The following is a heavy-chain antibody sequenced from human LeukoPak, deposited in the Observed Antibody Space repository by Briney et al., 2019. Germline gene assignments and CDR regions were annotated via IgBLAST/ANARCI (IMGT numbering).Heavy chain of an antibody. J-gene: IGHJ4*02. CDR1: GFTFDDYG. V-gene: IGHV3-23*01. CDR2: VGPSGART. Sequence: GGSLRLSCAASGFTFDDYGMSWVRQAPGKGLEWVSGVGPSGARTYYADSVKGRFTVSRDNSKNMVFLQMNSLRAEDTAMYYCAKDDAYLQYADWGQGTLVTVSS. D-gene: IGHD5-24*01. CDR3: AKDDAYLQYAD.